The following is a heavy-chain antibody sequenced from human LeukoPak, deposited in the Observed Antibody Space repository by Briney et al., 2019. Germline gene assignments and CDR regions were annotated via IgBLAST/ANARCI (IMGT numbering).Heavy chain of an antibody. D-gene: IGHD3-22*01. V-gene: IGHV3-23*01. J-gene: IGHJ4*02. CDR1: GFTFSSYA. Sequence: GGSLRLSCAASGFTFSSYAMSWVRQAPGKGLEWVSAISGSGGSTYYADSVKGRFTISRDNSKNTLYLQMNSLRAEDTAVYYCAKGLAEYYYDSSGYYYWGQGTLVTVSS. CDR3: AKGLAEYYYDSSGYYY. CDR2: ISGSGGST.